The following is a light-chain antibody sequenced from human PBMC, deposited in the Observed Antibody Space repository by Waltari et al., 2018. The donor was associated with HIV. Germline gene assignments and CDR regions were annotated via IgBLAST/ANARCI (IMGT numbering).Light chain of an antibody. J-gene: IGKJ3*01. CDR3: HQSFSLPLT. CDR1: QTIGWS. V-gene: IGKV1-39*01. Sequence: DIQLTQSPSSLSASLGDSVTMTCRASQTIGWSLNWYQQSPGKAPELLIYSANTLKSGVPSRFSGSGSGTDFTLTISNLQAEDFVSYFCHQSFSLPLTFGPGTKVDV. CDR2: SAN.